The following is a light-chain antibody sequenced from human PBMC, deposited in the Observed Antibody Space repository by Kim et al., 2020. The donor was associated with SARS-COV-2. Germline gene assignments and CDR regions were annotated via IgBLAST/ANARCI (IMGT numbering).Light chain of an antibody. Sequence: QSVLTQTPSMSEVPGQRVTISCSGSRSNIGNNAVSWYQHLPGKAPKLLIYYDDLRPSGVSDRFSGSKSGTSASLAFTNLQSADEGDYYCAAWDDSLNAVVFGGGTQLTVL. J-gene: IGLJ7*01. CDR1: RSNIGNNA. CDR2: YDD. V-gene: IGLV1-36*01. CDR3: AAWDDSLNAVV.